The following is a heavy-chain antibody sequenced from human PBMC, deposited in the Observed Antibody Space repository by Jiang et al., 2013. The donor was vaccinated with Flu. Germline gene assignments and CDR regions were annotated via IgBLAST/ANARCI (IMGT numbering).Heavy chain of an antibody. CDR1: GYTFINYY. V-gene: IGHV1-46*01. CDR2: INPSGGTT. CDR3: ARSFYDNGQSDY. Sequence: SGAEVKKPGASVKVSCKASGYTFINYYIHWVRQAPGQGLEWMGIINPSGGTTGYAQSFQGRVTVTRDSSTSTVYMELSSLRSEDTAVYYCARSFYDNGQSDYWGQGTLV. J-gene: IGHJ4*02. D-gene: IGHD2-8*01.